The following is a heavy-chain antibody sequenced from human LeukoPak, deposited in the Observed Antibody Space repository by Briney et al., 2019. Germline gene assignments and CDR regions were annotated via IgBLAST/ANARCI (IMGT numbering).Heavy chain of an antibody. CDR1: GGTFSSYA. J-gene: IGHJ6*03. D-gene: IGHD4-17*01. CDR3: ARTVTVYYYYYYMDV. Sequence: PVKVSCKASGGTFSSYAISWVRQAPGQGLEWMGGIIPIFGTANYAQKFQGRVTITTDESTSTAYMELSSLRSEDTAVYYCARTVTVYYYYYYMDVWGKGTTVTVSS. V-gene: IGHV1-69*05. CDR2: IIPIFGTA.